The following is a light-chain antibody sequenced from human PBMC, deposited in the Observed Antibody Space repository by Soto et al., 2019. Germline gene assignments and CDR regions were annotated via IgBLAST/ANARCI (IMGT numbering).Light chain of an antibody. V-gene: IGKV4-1*01. J-gene: IGKJ5*01. CDR2: WAS. Sequence: DIVMTQSPDSLAVSLGERTTINCKSSQSVLYSSDNKNYLAWYQQKPGQPPKLLFFWASTRESGVPDRFSGSGYGTDFTLTISSLQADDVAVYYCQQYFSTPITFGQGTRLEIK. CDR1: QSVLYSSDNKNY. CDR3: QQYFSTPIT.